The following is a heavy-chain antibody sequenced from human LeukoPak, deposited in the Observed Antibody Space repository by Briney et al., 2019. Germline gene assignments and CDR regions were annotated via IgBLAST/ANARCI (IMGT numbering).Heavy chain of an antibody. V-gene: IGHV1-2*02. CDR3: ATHRRVGSTTEYFHH. D-gene: IGHD1-26*01. CDR2: IDPNSGGT. Sequence: GASVKVSCKASGYTFTGYYMHWVRQAPGQGLEWMGWIDPNSGGTNFAQKFQGRVTMTRDTSISTAYMELDRLRSDDTAVYYCATHRRVGSTTEYFHHWGQGTLVTVSS. CDR1: GYTFTGYY. J-gene: IGHJ1*01.